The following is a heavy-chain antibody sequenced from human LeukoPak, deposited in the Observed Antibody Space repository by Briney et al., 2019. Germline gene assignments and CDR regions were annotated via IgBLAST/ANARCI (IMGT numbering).Heavy chain of an antibody. J-gene: IGHJ4*02. CDR3: ARTTRYCSGGSCYGAVENFDY. CDR1: GDSISSGGYS. V-gene: IGHV4-30-4*07. D-gene: IGHD2-15*01. Sequence: SQTLSLTCDVSGDSISSGGYSWSWVRQPPGKGLEWIGYIYYNGNTKYNPSLKSRVTISVDTSKNQFSLKVTSVTAADTAVYYCARTTRYCSGGSCYGAVENFDYWGQGTLVTVSS. CDR2: IYYNGNT.